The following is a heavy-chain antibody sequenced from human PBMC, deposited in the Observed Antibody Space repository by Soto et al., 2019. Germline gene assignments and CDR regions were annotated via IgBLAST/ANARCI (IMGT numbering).Heavy chain of an antibody. Sequence: ASVKVSCKASGYTFTSYYMHWVRQAPGQGLEWMGIISPSGGSTSYAQKFQGRVTMTRDTSTSTVYMELSSLRSEDTAVYYCARDREAAAYFDYWGQGTLVTVSS. CDR1: GYTFTSYY. CDR3: ARDREAAAYFDY. V-gene: IGHV1-46*03. J-gene: IGHJ4*02. D-gene: IGHD6-13*01. CDR2: ISPSGGST.